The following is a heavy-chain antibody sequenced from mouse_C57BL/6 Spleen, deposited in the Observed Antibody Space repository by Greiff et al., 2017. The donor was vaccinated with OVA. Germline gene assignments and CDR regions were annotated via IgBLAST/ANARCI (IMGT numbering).Heavy chain of an antibody. V-gene: IGHV1-9*01. CDR2: ILPGSDST. Sequence: VQLQQSGAELMKPGASVKFSCKATGYTLTGYWIEWVKQRPGHGLEWIGEILPGSDSTNFNENFKGKATFTADTSSNTAYMQLSSLTTEDSAIYYCARRNYYTNYFDYWGQGTTLTVSS. D-gene: IGHD1-1*02. CDR3: ARRNYYTNYFDY. J-gene: IGHJ2*01. CDR1: GYTLTGYW.